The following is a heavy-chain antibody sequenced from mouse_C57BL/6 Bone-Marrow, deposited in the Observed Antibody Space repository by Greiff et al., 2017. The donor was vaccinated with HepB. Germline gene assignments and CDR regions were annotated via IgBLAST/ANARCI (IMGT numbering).Heavy chain of an antibody. CDR3: AREDYYGSPMDY. CDR1: GFTFSDYY. CDR2: INYDGSST. Sequence: EVNLVESGGDLVKPGSSMKLSCTASGFTFSDYYMAWVRQVPEKGLEWVANINYDGSSTYYLDSLKSRFIISRDNAKNILYLQMSSLKSEDTATYYCAREDYYGSPMDYWGQGTSVTVSS. D-gene: IGHD1-1*01. J-gene: IGHJ4*01. V-gene: IGHV5-16*01.